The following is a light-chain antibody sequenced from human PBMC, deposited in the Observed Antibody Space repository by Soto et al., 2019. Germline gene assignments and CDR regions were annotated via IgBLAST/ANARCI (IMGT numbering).Light chain of an antibody. Sequence: QSVLTQPPSVSGAPGQRVTISCTGSSSNIGTGYLVHWYQQIPGTAPKLLIYADTNRPSGVPDRFSGSKSGTSASLAITGLQAEDEADYYCQSYDTSVSGARVFGGGTQLTVL. CDR2: ADT. CDR3: QSYDTSVSGARV. V-gene: IGLV1-40*01. CDR1: SSNIGTGYL. J-gene: IGLJ7*01.